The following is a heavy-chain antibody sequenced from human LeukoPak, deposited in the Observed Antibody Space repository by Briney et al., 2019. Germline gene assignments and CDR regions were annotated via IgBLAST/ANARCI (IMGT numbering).Heavy chain of an antibody. CDR3: AREGESNYGDNNWFDP. CDR2: INPNSGGT. V-gene: IGHV1-2*02. CDR1: CYTFTTYG. D-gene: IGHD4-17*01. J-gene: IGHJ5*02. Sequence: GASVQVSCKASCYTFTTYGISWVRQAPGQGLEWMGWINPNSGGTNYAQKFQGRVTMTRDTSISTAYMELSRLRSDDTAVYYCAREGESNYGDNNWFDPWGQGTLVTVSS.